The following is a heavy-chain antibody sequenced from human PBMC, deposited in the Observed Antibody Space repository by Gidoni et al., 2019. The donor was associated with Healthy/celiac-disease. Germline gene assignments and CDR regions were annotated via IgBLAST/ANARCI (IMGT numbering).Heavy chain of an antibody. CDR3: ARVKWLRSYYFDY. V-gene: IGHV3-7*01. D-gene: IGHD5-12*01. J-gene: IGHJ4*02. Sequence: EVQLVQSGGGLVQPGGSLRRSCAASGFTFSSYWMSWVRQAPGKGLEWVANIKQDGSEKYYVDSVKGRFTISRDNAKNSLYLQMNSLRAGDTAVYYCARVKWLRSYYFDYWGQGTLVTVSS. CDR1: GFTFSSYW. CDR2: IKQDGSEK.